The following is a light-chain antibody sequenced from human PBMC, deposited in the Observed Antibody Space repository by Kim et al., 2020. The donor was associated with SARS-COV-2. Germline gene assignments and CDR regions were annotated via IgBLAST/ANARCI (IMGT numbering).Light chain of an antibody. CDR3: QQYHIYPPT. CDR1: RGISNC. V-gene: IGKV1-16*02. Sequence: ASAVDRGAITSRASRGISNCLAWCRQKPGKAPQSLIYAASSLQGGVPSKLCGSRAGTEFTPPINSLQPEDYATYYCQQYHIYPPTFGQGTQLEIK. J-gene: IGKJ5*01. CDR2: AAS.